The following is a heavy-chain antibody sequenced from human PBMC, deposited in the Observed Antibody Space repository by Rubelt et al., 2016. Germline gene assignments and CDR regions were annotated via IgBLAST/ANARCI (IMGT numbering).Heavy chain of an antibody. CDR3: ARGYQLPLDY. CDR2: IYYSGST. D-gene: IGHD2-2*01. V-gene: IGHV4-59*01. CDR1: GGSISSYY. J-gene: IGHJ4*02. Sequence: GLVKPSETLSLTCTVSGGSISSYYWSWIRQPPGKGLEWIGYIYYSGSTNYNPSLKSRVTISVDTSKNQFSLKLSSVTAADTAVYYCARGYQLPLDYWGQGTLVTVSS.